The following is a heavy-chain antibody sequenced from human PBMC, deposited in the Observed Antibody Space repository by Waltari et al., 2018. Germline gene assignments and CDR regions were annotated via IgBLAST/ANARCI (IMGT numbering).Heavy chain of an antibody. CDR3: ARKRPSPYYYYYGMDV. V-gene: IGHV1-8*03. J-gene: IGHJ6*02. Sequence: QVQLVQSGAEVKKPGASVKVSCKASGYTFTSHDINWVRQATGQGLEWMGWMNPNSGNTGYAQKFQGRVTITRNTSISTAYMELSSLRSEDTAVYYCARKRPSPYYYYYGMDVWGQGTTVTVSS. CDR1: GYTFTSHD. CDR2: MNPNSGNT.